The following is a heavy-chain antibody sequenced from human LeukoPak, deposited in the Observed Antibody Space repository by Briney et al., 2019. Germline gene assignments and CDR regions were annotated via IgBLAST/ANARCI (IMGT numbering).Heavy chain of an antibody. CDR1: GYTFTSYY. J-gene: IGHJ4*02. Sequence: ASVKVSCKASGYTFTSYYMHWVRQAPGQGLEWMGIINPSGGSTSYAQKFQGRVTMTRDTSTSTVYMELSSLRSEDTAVYYCARGPSGKSIAVGGYLDYWGQGTLVTVSS. CDR3: ARGPSGKSIAVGGYLDY. V-gene: IGHV1-46*03. CDR2: INPSGGST. D-gene: IGHD6-19*01.